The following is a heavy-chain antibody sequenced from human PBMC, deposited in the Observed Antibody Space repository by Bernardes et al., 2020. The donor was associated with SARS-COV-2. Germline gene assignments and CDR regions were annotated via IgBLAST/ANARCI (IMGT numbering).Heavy chain of an antibody. J-gene: IGHJ4*02. CDR3: VREFGFYETSGYDL. Sequence: GGSLRLSCAASGFTFSDYYMNWIRQAPGKGLEWTSYISPSGTSAYYADSVEGRFTISRDNAKRSLDLQMSGLRSEDTAVYYCVREFGFYETSGYDLWGQGTLVSVST. V-gene: IGHV3-11*01. CDR1: GFTFSDYY. D-gene: IGHD3-22*01. CDR2: ISPSGTSA.